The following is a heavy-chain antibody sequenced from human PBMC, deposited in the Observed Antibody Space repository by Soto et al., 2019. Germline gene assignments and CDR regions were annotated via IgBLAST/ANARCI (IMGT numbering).Heavy chain of an antibody. Sequence: ELRLEESGDGFVQPGGALRLSCVFSGLTSSGIELNWVRQAPGKGLEWLSYISASGDTVDYVDSVRGRFTISRDNAKQSLFLQMSALRVEDTAVYYCAGLSVTGGVDVWGQGTTVTVSS. CDR1: GLTSSGIE. J-gene: IGHJ6*02. D-gene: IGHD2-21*02. CDR3: AGLSVTGGVDV. CDR2: ISASGDTV. V-gene: IGHV3-48*03.